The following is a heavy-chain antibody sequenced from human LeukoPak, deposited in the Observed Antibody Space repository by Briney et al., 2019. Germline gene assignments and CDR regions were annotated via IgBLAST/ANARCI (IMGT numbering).Heavy chain of an antibody. CDR1: GFTVSSNY. D-gene: IGHD2-2*01. CDR2: LYSGGTT. Sequence: GGSLRLSCAASGFTVSSNYMSWVRQAPGKGLKWVSVLYSGGTTYYADSVKGRFTISRDSSKNTVYLQMNSLRAEDTAVYYCARAREGDQVLFETPMFWGQGTLVTVSS. J-gene: IGHJ4*02. V-gene: IGHV3-53*01. CDR3: ARAREGDQVLFETPMF.